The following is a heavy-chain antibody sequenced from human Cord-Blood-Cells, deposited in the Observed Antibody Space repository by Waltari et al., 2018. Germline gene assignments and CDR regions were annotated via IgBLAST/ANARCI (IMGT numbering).Heavy chain of an antibody. CDR3: ARRRVGATRGAFDI. V-gene: IGHV4-34*01. Sequence: QVQLQQWGAGLLKPSETLSLTCAVYGASFSGYYWSWIRQPPGKGLEWIGEINHSGSTNYNPSLKSRVTISVDTSKNQFSLKLSSVTAADTAVYYCARRRVGATRGAFDIWGQGTMVTVSS. J-gene: IGHJ3*02. CDR2: INHSGST. D-gene: IGHD1-26*01. CDR1: GASFSGYY.